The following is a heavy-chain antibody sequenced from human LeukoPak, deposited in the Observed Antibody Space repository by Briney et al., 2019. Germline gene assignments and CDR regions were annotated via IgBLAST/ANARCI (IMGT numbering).Heavy chain of an antibody. D-gene: IGHD3-10*02. V-gene: IGHV3-66*01. CDR2: IYSGGIT. CDR1: GFTVSSIY. Sequence: GGSLRLSCAASGFTVSSIYMNWVRQAPGKGLEWVSVIYSGGITYYADSVKGRFTISRDNAKNSLYLQMNSLRAEDTAVYYCAELGITMIGGVWGKGTTVTISS. J-gene: IGHJ6*04. CDR3: AELGITMIGGV.